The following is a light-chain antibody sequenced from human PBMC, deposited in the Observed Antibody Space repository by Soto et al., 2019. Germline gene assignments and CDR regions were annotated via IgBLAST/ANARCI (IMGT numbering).Light chain of an antibody. Sequence: EIVMTQSPAAQSVSPGERATLSCRASQSVSSNLAWYQQKPGQAPRLLIYGASTRATGIPVRFSGSGSGTEFTLTISSLQSEDFAVYYCRQFNNWPSFTFGPGTKVDIK. CDR1: QSVSSN. CDR2: GAS. CDR3: RQFNNWPSFT. V-gene: IGKV3-15*01. J-gene: IGKJ3*01.